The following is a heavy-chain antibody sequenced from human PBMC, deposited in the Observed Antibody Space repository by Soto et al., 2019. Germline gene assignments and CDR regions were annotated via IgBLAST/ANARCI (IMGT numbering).Heavy chain of an antibody. J-gene: IGHJ6*02. CDR3: AKDLLRPGRAYGMDV. Sequence: QVQLVESGGGVVQPGRSLRLSCAASGFTFSSYGMHWVRQAPGKGLEWVAVISYDGSKKYYADSVQGRFTISRDNSKNTLYLQMNSLRAEDTAVYYCAKDLLRPGRAYGMDVWGQGTTVTVSS. D-gene: IGHD6-25*01. V-gene: IGHV3-30*18. CDR2: ISYDGSKK. CDR1: GFTFSSYG.